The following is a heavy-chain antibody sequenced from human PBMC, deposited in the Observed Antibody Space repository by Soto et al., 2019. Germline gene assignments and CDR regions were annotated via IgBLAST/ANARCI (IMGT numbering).Heavy chain of an antibody. Sequence: QITLKESGPTLVKPTQTLTLTCTFSGFSLSTSGVGVGWIRQPPGKALEWLALIYWDDDKRYSPSLKSRLTITKYTAQTQFVLTLTNTNHVDTAIYYCAYWTDADYAADVWGHGSTVTVSS. CDR1: GFSLSTSGVG. V-gene: IGHV2-5*02. CDR3: AYWTDADYAADV. D-gene: IGHD6-25*01. J-gene: IGHJ6*02. CDR2: IYWDDDK.